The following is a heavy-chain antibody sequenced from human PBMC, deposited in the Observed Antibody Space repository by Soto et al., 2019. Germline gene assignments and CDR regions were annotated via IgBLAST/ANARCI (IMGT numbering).Heavy chain of an antibody. CDR3: ARDAGDYYFDY. CDR1: GGSISTYY. CDR2: IYYSGST. J-gene: IGHJ4*02. Sequence: SETLSLTCTVSGGSISTYYWSWIRQPPGKGLEWIGYIYYSGSTNYNPSLNSRVSISVDTSKNHFSLNLSSVTAADTAVYYCARDAGDYYFDYWGQGTLVTVSS. V-gene: IGHV4-59*01.